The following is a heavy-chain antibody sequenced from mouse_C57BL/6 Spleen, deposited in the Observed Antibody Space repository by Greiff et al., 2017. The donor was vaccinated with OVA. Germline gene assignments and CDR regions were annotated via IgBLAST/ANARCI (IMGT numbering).Heavy chain of an antibody. CDR1: GYAFSSSW. CDR2: IYPGDGDT. CDR3: ARNWEDYFDY. J-gene: IGHJ2*01. D-gene: IGHD4-1*01. V-gene: IGHV1-82*01. Sequence: QVQLQQSGPELVKPGASVKISCKASGYAFSSSWMNWVKQRTGKGLEWIGRIYPGDGDTNYNGKFKGKSTLTADKSASTADMHLSSLTSEDSAVYFWARNWEDYFDYWGQGTTLTVSS.